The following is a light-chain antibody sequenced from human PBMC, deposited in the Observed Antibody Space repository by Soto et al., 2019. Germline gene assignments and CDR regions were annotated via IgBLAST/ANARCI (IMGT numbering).Light chain of an antibody. CDR3: QAWDSSTLV. V-gene: IGLV3-1*01. CDR1: KLGDKY. J-gene: IGLJ2*01. Sequence: SSELTQPPSVSVSPGQTASITCSGDKLGDKYACWYQQKPGQSPVLVIYQDSKRPAGIPEPFSGSNSGNTATLTISGTQAMDEADYYCQAWDSSTLVFGGGTKVTVL. CDR2: QDS.